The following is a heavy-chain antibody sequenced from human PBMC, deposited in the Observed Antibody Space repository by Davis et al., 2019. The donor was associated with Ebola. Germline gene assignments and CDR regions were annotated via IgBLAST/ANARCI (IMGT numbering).Heavy chain of an antibody. CDR2: INHSGST. CDR1: GGSISSYY. Sequence: SETLSLTCTVSGGSISSYYWSWIRQPPGKGLEWIGEINHSGSTTYNTSLKSRVTISVDTSKNQFSLKLSSVTAADTAVYYCARGRPYYYDSSGYSWQFGEDFDYWGQGTLVTVSS. V-gene: IGHV4-34*01. J-gene: IGHJ4*02. CDR3: ARGRPYYYDSSGYSWQFGEDFDY. D-gene: IGHD3-22*01.